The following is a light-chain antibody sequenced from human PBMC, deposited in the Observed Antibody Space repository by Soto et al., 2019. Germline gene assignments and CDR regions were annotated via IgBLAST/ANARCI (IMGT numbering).Light chain of an antibody. CDR2: KAS. CDR3: QQYDGNWCT. CDR1: QTVSTW. Sequence: DIQMTQSPSTLSASVGDRVVITCRASQTVSTWLAWDQQKPGKAPKLLISKASTLEREVPPRFSGSGSGTEFTLTISSLQPEDFATYYCQQYDGNWCTFGQGPKVEIK. J-gene: IGKJ1*01. V-gene: IGKV1-5*03.